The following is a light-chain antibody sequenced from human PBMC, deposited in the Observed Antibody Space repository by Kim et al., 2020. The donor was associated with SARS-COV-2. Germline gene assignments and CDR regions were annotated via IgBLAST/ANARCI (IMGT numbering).Light chain of an antibody. CDR3: SSFAGRNTFGV. J-gene: IGLJ3*02. V-gene: IGLV2-8*01. CDR1: NIDIGGYNY. Sequence: QSVTVTCTGTNIDIGGYNYVSWYQHHPGKAPRLMIFEVNKRPSGVPDRFSGSKSGNTASLTVSGLQAEDEADYYCSSFAGRNTFGVFGGGTQLTVL. CDR2: EVN.